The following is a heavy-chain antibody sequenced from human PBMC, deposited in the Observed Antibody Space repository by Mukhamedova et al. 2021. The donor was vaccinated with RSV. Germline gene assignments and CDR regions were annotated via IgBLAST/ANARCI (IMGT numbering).Heavy chain of an antibody. Sequence: DGSSAHYADSVKGRFTMSRDNSKNTLYLEMKSLRVEDTATYHCVRAGAGWGQGTRVIVSS. D-gene: IGHD1-14*01. CDR2: DGSSA. CDR3: VRAGAG. J-gene: IGHJ4*02. V-gene: IGHV3-30*03.